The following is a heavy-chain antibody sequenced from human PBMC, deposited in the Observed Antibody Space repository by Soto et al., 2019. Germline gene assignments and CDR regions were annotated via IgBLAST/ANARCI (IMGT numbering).Heavy chain of an antibody. J-gene: IGHJ6*02. CDR1: GYTFTSYY. Sequence: ASVKVSCKASGYTFTSYYMHWVRQAPGQGLEWMGIINPSGGSTSYAQKFQGRVTMTRDTSTSTVYMELSSLRSEDTAVYYCASDQMTTVTTWSMDVWGQGTTVTVSS. CDR3: ASDQMTTVTTWSMDV. D-gene: IGHD4-4*01. V-gene: IGHV1-46*01. CDR2: INPSGGST.